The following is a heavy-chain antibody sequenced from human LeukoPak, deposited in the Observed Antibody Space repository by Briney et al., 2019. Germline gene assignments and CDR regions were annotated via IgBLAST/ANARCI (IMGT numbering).Heavy chain of an antibody. CDR2: INSDGSST. V-gene: IGHV3-74*01. CDR3: AKDRAPPHYYYGSGSYDGMDV. D-gene: IGHD3-10*01. J-gene: IGHJ6*02. Sequence: GGSLRLSCAASGFTFSSYWMHWVRQAPGKGLVWVSRINSDGSSTSYADSVKGRFTISRDNAKNTLYLQMNSLRAEDTAVYYCAKDRAPPHYYYGSGSYDGMDVWGQGTTVTVSS. CDR1: GFTFSSYW.